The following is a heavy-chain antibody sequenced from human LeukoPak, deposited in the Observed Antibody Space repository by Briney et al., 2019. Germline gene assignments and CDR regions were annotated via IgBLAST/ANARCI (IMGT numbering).Heavy chain of an antibody. J-gene: IGHJ5*02. Sequence: ASVNVSCKASGYPFTGYYIHWVRQAPVQGFEWMGWINSNIGDTSYAQKFQGRVTLTRDTSISTAFMELSSLTSDETAVYYCARDFRRNYFDPWGQGTLVTVSS. V-gene: IGHV1-2*02. CDR2: INSNIGDT. CDR1: GYPFTGYY. CDR3: ARDFRRNYFDP.